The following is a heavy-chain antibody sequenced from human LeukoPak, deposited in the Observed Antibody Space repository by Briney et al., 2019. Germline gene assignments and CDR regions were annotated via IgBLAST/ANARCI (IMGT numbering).Heavy chain of an antibody. V-gene: IGHV3-23*01. CDR2: ISGSGGST. D-gene: IGHD6-19*01. CDR3: ANQLTPGIAVAGTLYGVDY. J-gene: IGHJ4*02. Sequence: GGSLRLSCAASGFTFSSYAMSWVRQAPGKGLEWVSAISGSGGSTCYADSVKGRFTISRDNSKNTLYLQMNSLRAEDTAVYYCANQLTPGIAVAGTLYGVDYWGQGTLVTVSS. CDR1: GFTFSSYA.